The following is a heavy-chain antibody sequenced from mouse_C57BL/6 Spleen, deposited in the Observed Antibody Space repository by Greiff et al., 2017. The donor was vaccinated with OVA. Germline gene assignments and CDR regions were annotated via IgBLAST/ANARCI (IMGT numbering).Heavy chain of an antibody. D-gene: IGHD6-1*01. V-gene: IGHV2-9*01. CDR2: IWGGGGT. J-gene: IGHJ1*03. CDR3: ATHQEAGYFDV. Sequence: VQLKESGPGLVAPSQSLSITCTVSGFSFTSYGVDWVRQPPGKGLEWLGVIWGGGGTNYNAALMSRLSISTDTSKIQVVLNMSSLQTDDTAMYYWATHQEAGYFDVWGTGTTVTVSS. CDR1: GFSFTSYG.